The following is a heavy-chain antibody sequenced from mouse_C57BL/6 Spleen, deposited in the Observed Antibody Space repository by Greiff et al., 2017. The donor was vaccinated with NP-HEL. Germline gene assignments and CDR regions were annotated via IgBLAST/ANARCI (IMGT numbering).Heavy chain of an antibody. D-gene: IGHD2-3*01. CDR2: ISDGGSYT. V-gene: IGHV5-4*01. Sequence: DVQLVESGGGLVKPGGSLKLSCAASGFTFSSYAMSWVRQTPEKRLEWVATISDGGSYTYYPDNVKGRFTISRDNAKNNLYLQMSHLKSEDTAMYYCARDDDQYYFDYWGQGTTLTVSS. J-gene: IGHJ2*01. CDR1: GFTFSSYA. CDR3: ARDDDQYYFDY.